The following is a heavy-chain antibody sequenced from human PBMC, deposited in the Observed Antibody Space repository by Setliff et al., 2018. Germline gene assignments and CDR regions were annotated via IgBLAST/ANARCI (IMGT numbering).Heavy chain of an antibody. Sequence: GGSLRLSCAASALTFSRYWMKWVRQAPGKGLEWVADIRQDGNEIYYVDSVKGRFTISRDNAKNSLYLQMNGLRAEDTAVYYCTKGGTQDFDYWGQGTLVTVSS. CDR1: ALTFSRYW. D-gene: IGHD3-16*01. V-gene: IGHV3-7*01. J-gene: IGHJ4*02. CDR3: TKGGTQDFDY. CDR2: IRQDGNEI.